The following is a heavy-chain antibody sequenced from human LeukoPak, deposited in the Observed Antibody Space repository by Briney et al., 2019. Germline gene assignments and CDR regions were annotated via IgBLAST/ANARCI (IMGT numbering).Heavy chain of an antibody. CDR3: ARAGSGSYYNVRFDY. D-gene: IGHD3-10*01. V-gene: IGHV1-8*01. J-gene: IGHJ4*02. Sequence: APVKVSSKASGYTFTSYDINWVRQATGQGLEWMGWMNPNSGNTGYAQKFQGRVTMTRNTSISTAYMELSSLRSEDTAVYYCARAGSGSYYNVRFDYWGQGTLVTVSS. CDR2: MNPNSGNT. CDR1: GYTFTSYD.